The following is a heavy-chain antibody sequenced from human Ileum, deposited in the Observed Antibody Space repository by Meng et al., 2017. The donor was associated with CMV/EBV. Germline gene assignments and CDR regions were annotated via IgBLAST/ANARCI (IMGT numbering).Heavy chain of an antibody. CDR3: ATRAPESETHLYLDY. CDR1: GFTFTKYW. CDR2: IGPDGSKK. Sequence: GESLKISCAASGFTFTKYWMTWVRQAPGKGLEWVANIGPDGSKKYYVDSVKGRFTISRDNAKNSLYLQMTSLRVEDTAVYYCATRAPESETHLYLDYWGQGTLVTVSS. D-gene: IGHD1-14*01. J-gene: IGHJ4*02. V-gene: IGHV3-7*01.